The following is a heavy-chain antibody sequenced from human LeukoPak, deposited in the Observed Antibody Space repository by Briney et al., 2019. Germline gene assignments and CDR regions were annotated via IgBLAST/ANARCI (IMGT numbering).Heavy chain of an antibody. CDR1: GFTFTSYG. D-gene: IGHD3-3*01. J-gene: IGHJ4*02. Sequence: QPGGSLRLSCVASGFTFTSYGMQWVRQAPGRGLEWVAFIRYDGTNIAYVDSVRGRFTISRDNSKNTLHLQMNSLRLEDTALYYCAKEGADFRHVDYWGQGTLVTVSS. CDR2: IRYDGTNI. CDR3: AKEGADFRHVDY. V-gene: IGHV3-30*02.